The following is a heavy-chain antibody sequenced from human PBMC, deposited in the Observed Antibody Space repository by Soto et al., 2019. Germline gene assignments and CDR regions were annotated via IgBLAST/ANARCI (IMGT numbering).Heavy chain of an antibody. J-gene: IGHJ4*02. D-gene: IGHD3-22*01. Sequence: QVQLVESGGGVVQPGRSLRLSCAASGFTFSSYGMHWVRQAPGKGLEWVAVISYDGSNKYYADSVKGRFTISRDNSKNTLYLQMNSLRAEDTAVYYCAKYGSYYYYSSGYYYGDFDYWGQGTLVTVSS. CDR2: ISYDGSNK. CDR1: GFTFSSYG. CDR3: AKYGSYYYYSSGYYYGDFDY. V-gene: IGHV3-30*18.